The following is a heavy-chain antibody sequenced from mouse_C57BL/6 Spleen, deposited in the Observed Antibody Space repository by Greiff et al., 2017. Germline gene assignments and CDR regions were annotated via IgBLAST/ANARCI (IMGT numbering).Heavy chain of an antibody. Sequence: VQLQQSGAELVRPGASVKLSCTASGFNIKDDYMHWVKQRPEQGLEWIGWIDPENGDTEYASKFQGKATITADTSSNTAYLQLSSLTSEDTAVYYCSHYYGSSSMDYCGQGTSVTVSS. CDR1: GFNIKDDY. J-gene: IGHJ4*01. V-gene: IGHV14-4*01. D-gene: IGHD1-1*01. CDR3: SHYYGSSSMDY. CDR2: IDPENGDT.